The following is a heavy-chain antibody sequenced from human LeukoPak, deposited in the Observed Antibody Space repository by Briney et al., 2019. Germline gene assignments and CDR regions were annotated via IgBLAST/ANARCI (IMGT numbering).Heavy chain of an antibody. CDR2: IYHSGST. CDR3: ARDSPPGNGGSGSYNAFDI. Sequence: PSGTLSLTCAVSGGSISSSNWWSWVRQPPGKGLEWIGEIYHSGSTNYNPSLKSRVTISVDTSKNQFSLKLSSVTAADTAVYYCARDSPPGNGGSGSYNAFDIWGQGTMVTVSS. J-gene: IGHJ3*02. CDR1: GGSISSSNW. V-gene: IGHV4-4*02. D-gene: IGHD3-10*01.